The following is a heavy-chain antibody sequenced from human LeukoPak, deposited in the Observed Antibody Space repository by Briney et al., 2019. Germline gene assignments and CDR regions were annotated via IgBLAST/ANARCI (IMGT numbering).Heavy chain of an antibody. CDR3: AKDRGGGSQLGDAYNV. D-gene: IGHD5-24*01. CDR1: GFPFDEHA. Sequence: GRSLRLSCAASGFPFDEHAMHWVRQAPGKGLEWVSGISYSSETIGYVDSVKGRFTISRDNVRKSLYLQMNNLRIEDTALYYCAKDRGGGSQLGDAYNVWGQGTMVSVSS. V-gene: IGHV3-9*01. CDR2: ISYSSETI. J-gene: IGHJ3*01.